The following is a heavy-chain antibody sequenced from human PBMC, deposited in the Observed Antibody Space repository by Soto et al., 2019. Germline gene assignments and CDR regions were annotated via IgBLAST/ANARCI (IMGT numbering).Heavy chain of an antibody. CDR1: GGSITSSSYY. V-gene: IGHV4-39*01. CDR2: MYYSGST. Sequence: QLHLRESGPGLVKPSETLSLTCTVSGGSITSSSYYWGWIRQPPGKGREWIGRMYYSGSTYYNPSLKSRVTIAVDTSKNQFSLRLSSVTAADPAVYYCATQEVGGSYVYTFDPWGQGTLVTVSS. D-gene: IGHD1-26*01. CDR3: ATQEVGGSYVYTFDP. J-gene: IGHJ5*02.